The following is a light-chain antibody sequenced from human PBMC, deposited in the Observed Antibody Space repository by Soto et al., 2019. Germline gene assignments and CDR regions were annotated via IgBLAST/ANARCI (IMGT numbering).Light chain of an antibody. CDR3: CSYAGSSTPYV. Sequence: QSALTQPASVSGSPGQSITISCTGTSSDVGSYNLVSWYQQYPGKAPKVIIYEGSKRPSGVSNRFSGSTSGNTASLTISGLQAEDAGDYYCCSYAGSSTPYVFGTGTKLTVL. CDR1: SSDVGSYNL. V-gene: IGLV2-23*01. CDR2: EGS. J-gene: IGLJ1*01.